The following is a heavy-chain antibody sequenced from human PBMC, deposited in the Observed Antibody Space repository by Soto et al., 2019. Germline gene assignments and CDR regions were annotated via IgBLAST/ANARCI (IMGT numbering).Heavy chain of an antibody. J-gene: IGHJ4*02. CDR1: GGSFSGYV. D-gene: IGHD6-25*01. CDR3: ARARLGFNY. V-gene: IGHV4-34*01. Sequence: QVQPQQWDARLLKPSETLSLSCAVYGGSFSGYVWSWIRQTPGKGLEWIGEINHSGSTNYNPSLQSRVTISVDMSNNQCSLNLNPVTAADTAVYYCARARLGFNYWGKGTLVTVSS. CDR2: INHSGST.